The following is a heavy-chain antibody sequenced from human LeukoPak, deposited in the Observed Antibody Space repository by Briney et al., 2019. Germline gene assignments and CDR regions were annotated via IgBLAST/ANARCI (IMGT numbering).Heavy chain of an antibody. CDR1: GFMFDDYA. V-gene: IGHV3-43*02. D-gene: IGHD5-24*01. Sequence: PGGSLRISCAASGFMFDDYAMHWVRQVPGRGLECVSLISGDGVSSFYADYVRGRFTISRDNNNNSLSLQMHSLTAEDTAFYYCAREQFSHTSNYFDNWGQGILVTVSS. CDR3: AREQFSHTSNYFDN. J-gene: IGHJ4*02. CDR2: ISGDGVSS.